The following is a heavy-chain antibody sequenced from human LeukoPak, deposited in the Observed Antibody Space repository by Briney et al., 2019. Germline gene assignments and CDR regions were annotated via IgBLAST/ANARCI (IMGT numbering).Heavy chain of an antibody. CDR3: AREHVPAARRITMGY. D-gene: IGHD3-10*01. CDR1: GFNFRTFG. Sequence: GGSLRLSCATSGFNFRTFGTHWLRQAPGKGLEWVAFIQVDGSKGSYADSVRGRFTISRDNSKNTLYLQMNSLRAEDTAVYYCAREHVPAARRITMGYWGQGTLVTVSS. J-gene: IGHJ4*02. V-gene: IGHV3-30*02. CDR2: IQVDGSKG.